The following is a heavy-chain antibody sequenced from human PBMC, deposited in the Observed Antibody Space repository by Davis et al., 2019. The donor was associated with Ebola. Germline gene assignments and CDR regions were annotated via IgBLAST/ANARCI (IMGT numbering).Heavy chain of an antibody. CDR3: ARGGESITMIVVVSSFDY. Sequence: GGSLRLSCAASGFTFSRYAMHWVRQAPGKGLEWVAVISYDGSNKYYADSVKGRFTISRDNSKNTPYLQMNSLRAEDTAVYYCARGGESITMIVVVSSFDYWGQGTLVTVSS. D-gene: IGHD3-22*01. CDR2: ISYDGSNK. J-gene: IGHJ4*02. CDR1: GFTFSRYA. V-gene: IGHV3-30-3*01.